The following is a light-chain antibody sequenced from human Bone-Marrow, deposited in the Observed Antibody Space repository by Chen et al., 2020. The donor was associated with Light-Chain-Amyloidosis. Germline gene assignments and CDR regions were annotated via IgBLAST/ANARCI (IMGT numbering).Light chain of an antibody. J-gene: IGLJ2*01. CDR2: VKSDGTH. V-gene: IGLV4-69*01. CDR1: SGHSSYA. Sequence: QLVVTQSPSATASLGASVELTCTLSSGHSSYAIVWHQQQPEKGPRYLMRVKSDGTHTKGDGIHDRFSGSSSRAERHLFISSRQSEDEADYCCQTGGTGAPVVFGVGTKLTVL. CDR3: QTGGTGAPVV.